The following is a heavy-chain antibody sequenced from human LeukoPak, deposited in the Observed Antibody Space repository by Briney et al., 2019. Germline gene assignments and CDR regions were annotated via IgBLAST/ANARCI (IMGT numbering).Heavy chain of an antibody. Sequence: ASVKVSCKASGGTFSSYGISWVRQAPGQGLEWMGGIIPIFGTANYAQKFQGRVTMTEDTSTDTAYMELGSLRSEDTAVYYCATARGGIVDLVDYWGQGTLVTVSS. D-gene: IGHD5-12*01. J-gene: IGHJ4*02. CDR2: IIPIFGTA. V-gene: IGHV1-69*06. CDR1: GGTFSSYG. CDR3: ATARGGIVDLVDY.